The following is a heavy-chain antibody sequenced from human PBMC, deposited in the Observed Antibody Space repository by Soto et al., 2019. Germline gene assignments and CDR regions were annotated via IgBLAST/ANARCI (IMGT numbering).Heavy chain of an antibody. CDR1: GGSISSYY. D-gene: IGHD6-13*01. V-gene: IGHV4-59*08. Sequence: NPSETLSLTCTVSGGSISSYYWSWIRQPPGKGLEWIGYIYYSGSTNYNPSLKSRVTISVDTSKNQFSLKLRSVTAADTAVYYCARKIAAAPFDYWGQGTLVTVSS. CDR2: IYYSGST. CDR3: ARKIAAAPFDY. J-gene: IGHJ4*02.